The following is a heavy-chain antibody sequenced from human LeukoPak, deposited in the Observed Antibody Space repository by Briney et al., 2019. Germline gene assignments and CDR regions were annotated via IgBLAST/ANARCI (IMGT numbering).Heavy chain of an antibody. D-gene: IGHD3-9*01. CDR2: IISILGIA. CDR1: GGTFISYT. CDR3: ARDDHYDILTFDY. J-gene: IGHJ4*02. V-gene: IGHV1-69*04. Sequence: SVKVSFKASGGTFISYTISWVRQAPGQGLEWRGRIISILGIANYTQKFQGRVTITADKSTSPAYMELSSLRSEDTAVYYCARDDHYDILTFDYWGQGTLVTVSS.